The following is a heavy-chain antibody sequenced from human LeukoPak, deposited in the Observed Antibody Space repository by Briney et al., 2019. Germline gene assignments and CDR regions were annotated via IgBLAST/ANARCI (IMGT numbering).Heavy chain of an antibody. V-gene: IGHV4-39*01. Sequence: KTSETLSLTCTVSGGSITTSRYYWGWIRQPPGKGLEWSGSMYYSETTYYSPSLKSRVTISVDTSKNKFSLRLSSVTAADTAVYYCASHHTILYYFDYWGQGTLVTVSS. D-gene: IGHD5-24*01. CDR3: ASHHTILYYFDY. CDR1: GGSITTSRYY. CDR2: MYYSETT. J-gene: IGHJ4*02.